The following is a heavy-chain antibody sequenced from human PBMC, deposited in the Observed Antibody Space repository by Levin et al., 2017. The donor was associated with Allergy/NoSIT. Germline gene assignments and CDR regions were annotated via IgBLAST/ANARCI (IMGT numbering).Heavy chain of an antibody. D-gene: IGHD3-10*01. Sequence: LSLTCAASGFASSDYSMTWVRQGPGKGLEWVSYIGKSSSPIYNADSVKGRFTISRDDAKNSLYLQMNSLRAEDTAMYYCARVGPYYGSDYDAFDIWGQGTMVTVSS. CDR1: GFASSDYS. CDR2: IGKSSSPI. CDR3: ARVGPYYGSDYDAFDI. V-gene: IGHV3-48*01. J-gene: IGHJ3*02.